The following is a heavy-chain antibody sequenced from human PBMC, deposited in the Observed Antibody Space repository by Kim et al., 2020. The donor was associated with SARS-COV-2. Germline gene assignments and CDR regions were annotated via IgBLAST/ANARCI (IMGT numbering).Heavy chain of an antibody. V-gene: IGHV1-46*01. CDR1: GYTFTSYY. Sequence: ASVKVSCKASGYTFTSYYMHWVRQAPGQGLEWMGIINPSGGSTSYAQKFQGRVTMTRDTSTSTVYMELSSLRSEDTAVYYCARDAVAGTDPHWFDPWGQGTLVTVSS. D-gene: IGHD6-19*01. J-gene: IGHJ5*02. CDR3: ARDAVAGTDPHWFDP. CDR2: INPSGGST.